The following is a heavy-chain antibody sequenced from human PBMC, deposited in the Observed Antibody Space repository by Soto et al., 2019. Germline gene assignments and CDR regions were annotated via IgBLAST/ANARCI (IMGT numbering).Heavy chain of an antibody. CDR1: GFTFRNHG. V-gene: IGHV3-33*01. CDR3: ARDLGWPAARFDP. CDR2: IWYDGSEK. J-gene: IGHJ5*02. Sequence: QVQLVESGGGVVQPGRSLRLSCAASGFTFRNHGMHWVRLAPGKGLEWVAVIWYDGSEKYYADSVKDRFTVSRDNSKNTLYLQRNSLRGEDTAVYYCARDLGWPAARFDPWGQGTLVTVPS. D-gene: IGHD2-2*01.